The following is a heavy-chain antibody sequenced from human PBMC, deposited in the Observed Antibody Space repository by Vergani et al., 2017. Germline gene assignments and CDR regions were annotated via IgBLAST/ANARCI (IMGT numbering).Heavy chain of an antibody. V-gene: IGHV5-51*01. J-gene: IGHJ4*02. CDR3: ARHTTYTDS. Sequence: EVELVQSGPEMRKPGESVKISCKGSEYSFGNYWIGWVRQMPGKGLEWMGIIYPADSDTRYSPSFQGQVTISADKSISTAFLQWDSLKASDTALYYCARHTTYTDSWGQGTLVTVPS. CDR1: EYSFGNYW. CDR2: IYPADSDT. D-gene: IGHD1-1*01.